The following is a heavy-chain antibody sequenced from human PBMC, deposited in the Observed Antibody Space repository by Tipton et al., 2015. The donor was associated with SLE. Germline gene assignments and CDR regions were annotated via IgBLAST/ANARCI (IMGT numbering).Heavy chain of an antibody. CDR3: ARRRFQSASDY. J-gene: IGHJ4*02. CDR2: IYHSGST. D-gene: IGHD2-21*01. CDR1: GYSINSGYY. V-gene: IGHV4-38-2*01. Sequence: LRLSCAVSGYSINSGYYWGWIRQPPGKGLEWIVSIYHSGSTYYNPSLKSRVTISVDTSKNQFSLKLNSVTAADTAVYYCARRRFQSASDYWGQGTLVSVSS.